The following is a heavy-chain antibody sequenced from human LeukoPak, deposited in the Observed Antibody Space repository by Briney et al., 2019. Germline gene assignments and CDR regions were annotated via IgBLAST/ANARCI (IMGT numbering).Heavy chain of an antibody. CDR3: ARVYGSGSYLYYYYGMDV. Sequence: ASVKVSCKASGYTFTSYGISWVRQAPGQGLEWMGWISAYNGNTNYAQKLQGRVTMTTDTSTSTAYMGLRSLRSDDTAVYYCARVYGSGSYLYYYYGMDVWGQGTTVTVSS. J-gene: IGHJ6*02. V-gene: IGHV1-18*01. CDR2: ISAYNGNT. D-gene: IGHD3-10*01. CDR1: GYTFTSYG.